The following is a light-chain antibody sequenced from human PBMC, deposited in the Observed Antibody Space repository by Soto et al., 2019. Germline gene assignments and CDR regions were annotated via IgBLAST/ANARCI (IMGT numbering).Light chain of an antibody. V-gene: IGKV1-39*01. CDR3: QQSFSTLLIT. J-gene: IGKJ5*01. Sequence: DIQMTQSPSSLSASIGDGVTITCRASQSINTYLNWYQQKPGKAPKLLISAASNLQSGVPSRFRGSGSGTDFTLTLSSLQTEDFATYYCQQSFSTLLITFGQGTRLEIK. CDR2: AAS. CDR1: QSINTY.